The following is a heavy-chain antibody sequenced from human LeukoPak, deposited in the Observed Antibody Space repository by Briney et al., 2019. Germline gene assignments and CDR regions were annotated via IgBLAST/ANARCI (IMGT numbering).Heavy chain of an antibody. CDR3: VGEGRQLALFDY. CDR2: ITSDSSVI. Sequence: PGGSLRLSCAASGITFSTYSMTWVRQAPGKGLEWVAYITSDSSVIYYADSVKGRFTISRDNAKESLYLQMNSLRVEDTAVYYCVGEGRQLALFDYWGQGTLVTVSS. CDR1: GITFSTYS. J-gene: IGHJ4*02. D-gene: IGHD6-6*01. V-gene: IGHV3-48*01.